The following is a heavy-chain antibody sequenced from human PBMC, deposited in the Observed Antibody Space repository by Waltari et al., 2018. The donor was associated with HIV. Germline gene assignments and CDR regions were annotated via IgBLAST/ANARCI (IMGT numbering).Heavy chain of an antibody. D-gene: IGHD1-26*01. J-gene: IGHJ4*02. CDR2: IYPGDSDT. V-gene: IGHV5-51*01. CDR3: ARVSSGSYSPMFDY. Sequence: RMGIIYPGDSDTRYSPSFQGQVTISADKSISTAYLQWSSLKASDTAMYYCARVSSGSYSPMFDYWGQGTLVTVSS.